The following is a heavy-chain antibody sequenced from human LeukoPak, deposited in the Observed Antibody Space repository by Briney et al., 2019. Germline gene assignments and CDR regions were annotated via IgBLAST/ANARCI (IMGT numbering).Heavy chain of an antibody. V-gene: IGHV4-4*07. CDR1: GGSISSYC. CDR2: IYTSGST. CDR3: ARLRAYYYDSSGYYNFDF. Sequence: SETLSLTCTVSGGSISSYCWSWIRQPAGKGLEWIGRIYTSGSTNYNPSLKSRVTMSVDTSKNQFSLKLSSVTAADTAVYYCARLRAYYYDSSGYYNFDFWGQGTLVTVSS. D-gene: IGHD3-22*01. J-gene: IGHJ4*02.